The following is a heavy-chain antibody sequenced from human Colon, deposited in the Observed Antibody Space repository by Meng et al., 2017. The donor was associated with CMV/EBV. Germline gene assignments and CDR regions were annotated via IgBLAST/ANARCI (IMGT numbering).Heavy chain of an antibody. CDR1: GYTFTSYG. CDR3: ARDRDSSYYYNMGV. V-gene: IGHV1-18*01. CDR2: ISAYNGNT. Sequence: ASVQVSCKASGYTFTSYGIIWVRQAPGQGLEWMGWISAYNGNTNYAQKLQGRVTMTTDTSTSTAYMELRSLRSDDTAVYYCARDRDSSYYYNMGVWGQGTTVTVSS. J-gene: IGHJ6*02.